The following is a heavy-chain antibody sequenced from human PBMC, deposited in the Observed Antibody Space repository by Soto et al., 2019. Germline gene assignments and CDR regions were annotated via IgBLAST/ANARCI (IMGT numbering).Heavy chain of an antibody. D-gene: IGHD6-13*01. CDR1: GYSFTSYW. V-gene: IGHV5-51*01. CDR3: ARHYAAAGTPYYYGMDV. J-gene: IGHJ6*02. CDR2: IYPGDSDT. Sequence: GESLKISCKGSGYSFTSYWIGWVRQMPGKGLEWMGIIYPGDSDTRYSPSFQGQVTISADKSISTAYLQWSSLKASDTAMYYCARHYAAAGTPYYYGMDVWGQGTTVTVSS.